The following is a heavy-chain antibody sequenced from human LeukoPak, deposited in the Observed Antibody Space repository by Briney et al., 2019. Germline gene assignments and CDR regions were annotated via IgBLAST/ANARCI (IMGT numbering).Heavy chain of an antibody. CDR3: AKDEDYSSLTDY. J-gene: IGHJ4*02. CDR1: GFTLSDYY. D-gene: IGHD2-15*01. CDR2: ISSSGSTI. Sequence: GSLRLSCAASGFTLSDYYMSWIRQAPGKGLEWVSYISSSGSTIYYADSVKGRFTISRDNSKNMLYLQMNSLRAEDTAVYYCAKDEDYSSLTDYWGQGTLVTVSS. V-gene: IGHV3-11*04.